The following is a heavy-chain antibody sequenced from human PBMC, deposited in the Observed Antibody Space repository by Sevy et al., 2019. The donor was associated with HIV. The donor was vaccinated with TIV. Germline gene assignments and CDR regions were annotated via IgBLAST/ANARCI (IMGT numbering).Heavy chain of an antibody. CDR1: GYTFTGYY. Sequence: ASVKVSCKASGYTFTGYYMHWVRQAPGQGLEWMGWINPNSGGTNYAQKFQGRVTMTRDTSISTAYMELSRLRSDDTAVYYCVRDKEMATISFDYWGQGTLVTVSS. D-gene: IGHD5-12*01. CDR3: VRDKEMATISFDY. V-gene: IGHV1-2*02. CDR2: INPNSGGT. J-gene: IGHJ4*02.